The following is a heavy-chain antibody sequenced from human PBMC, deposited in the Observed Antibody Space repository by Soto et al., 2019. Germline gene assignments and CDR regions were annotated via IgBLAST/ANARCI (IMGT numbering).Heavy chain of an antibody. J-gene: IGHJ6*03. CDR2: MNPNSGNT. CDR1: GYTFTSYD. Sequence: ASVKVSCKASGYTFTSYDINWVRQATGQGLEWIGWMNPNSGNTGYAQKFQGRVTMTRNTSISTAYMELSSLRSEDTAVYYCSSSVEAYYYMDVWGKGTTVTVSS. V-gene: IGHV1-8*01. CDR3: SSSVEAYYYMDV. D-gene: IGHD2-15*01.